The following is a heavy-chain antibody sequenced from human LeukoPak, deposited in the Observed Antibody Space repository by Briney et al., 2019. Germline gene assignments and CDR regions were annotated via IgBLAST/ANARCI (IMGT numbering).Heavy chain of an antibody. Sequence: GGSLRLSCTASGFTFSSYEMNWVRQAPGKGLEWVSLISGDGGSKYYADSVKGRFTISRDNSKNSLYLQMNSLRTEDTALYYCAKDMGREIQLWLLRYYYYGMDVWGQGTTVTVSS. D-gene: IGHD5-18*01. V-gene: IGHV3-43*02. CDR1: GFTFSSYE. CDR2: ISGDGGSK. CDR3: AKDMGREIQLWLLRYYYYGMDV. J-gene: IGHJ6*02.